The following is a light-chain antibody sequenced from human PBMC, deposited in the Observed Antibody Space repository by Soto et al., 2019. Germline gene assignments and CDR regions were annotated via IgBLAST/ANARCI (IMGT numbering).Light chain of an antibody. J-gene: IGKJ1*01. V-gene: IGKV3-15*01. CDR2: GAS. CDR1: QSVSSN. CDR3: QQYNNWPLT. Sequence: ILLTQYPATLSVSPGERATLSCMASQSVSSNLAWYQQKPGQAPRLLIYGASTRATGIPARFSGSGSGTEFTLTISSLQSEDFAVYYCQQYNNWPLTFGQGTKVDIK.